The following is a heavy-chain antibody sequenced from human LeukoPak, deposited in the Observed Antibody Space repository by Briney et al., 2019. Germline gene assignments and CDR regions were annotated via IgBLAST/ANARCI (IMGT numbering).Heavy chain of an antibody. Sequence: GGSLRLSCAASGFTFSSCAMSWVRQAPGKGLEWVSGISGSGGSTYYADSVKGRFTISRDNSKNTLYLQMNSLRAEDTAVYYCAKGYSGSYGVDYWGQGTLVTVSS. CDR2: ISGSGGST. D-gene: IGHD1-26*01. V-gene: IGHV3-23*01. J-gene: IGHJ4*02. CDR3: AKGYSGSYGVDY. CDR1: GFTFSSCA.